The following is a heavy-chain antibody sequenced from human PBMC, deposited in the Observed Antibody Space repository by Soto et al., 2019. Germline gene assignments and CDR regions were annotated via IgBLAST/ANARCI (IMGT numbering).Heavy chain of an antibody. Sequence: QVQLVQSGAEVKKPGSSMKVSCKASGGTFSSYAISWVRQAPGQGLEWMGGIIPIFGTANYAQKFQGRVTIXADXSTSTAYMDLSSLRAEDTAVYYCARGAAVAGTQDYWGQGTLVTVSS. CDR2: IIPIFGTA. V-gene: IGHV1-69*12. CDR1: GGTFSSYA. J-gene: IGHJ4*02. D-gene: IGHD6-19*01. CDR3: ARGAAVAGTQDY.